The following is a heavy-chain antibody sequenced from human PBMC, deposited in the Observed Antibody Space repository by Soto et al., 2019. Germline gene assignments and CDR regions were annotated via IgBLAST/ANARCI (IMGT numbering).Heavy chain of an antibody. J-gene: IGHJ5*02. CDR1: GGSISSSSYY. Sequence: KPSETLSLTCTVSGGSISSSSYYWGWIRQPPGKGLEWIGSIYYSGSTYYNPSLKSRVTISVDTSKNQFSLKLSSVTAADTAVYYCARQDLVVVPAGGWFDPWGQGTLVTVSS. CDR2: IYYSGST. V-gene: IGHV4-39*01. D-gene: IGHD2-2*01. CDR3: ARQDLVVVPAGGWFDP.